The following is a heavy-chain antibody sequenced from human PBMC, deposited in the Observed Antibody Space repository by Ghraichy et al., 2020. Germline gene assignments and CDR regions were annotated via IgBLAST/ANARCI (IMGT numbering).Heavy chain of an antibody. Sequence: GVLRLSCAASGFTFSSYSMNWVRQAPGKGLEWVSSISSSSSYIYYADSVKGRFTISRDNAKNSLYLQMNSLRAEDTAVYYCARDPGYSSSWYNWFDPWGQGTLVTVSS. J-gene: IGHJ5*02. CDR2: ISSSSSYI. D-gene: IGHD6-13*01. CDR3: ARDPGYSSSWYNWFDP. CDR1: GFTFSSYS. V-gene: IGHV3-21*01.